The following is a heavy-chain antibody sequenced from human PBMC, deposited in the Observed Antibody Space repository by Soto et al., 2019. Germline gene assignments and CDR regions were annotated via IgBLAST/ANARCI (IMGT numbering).Heavy chain of an antibody. D-gene: IGHD7-27*01. J-gene: IGHJ4*02. CDR3: ARGPAGDKVDY. Sequence: QVQLQESGPGLVEPSQTLSLTCTVSGGSISSGGYFWSWIRQPPGKGLEWIGHVYNIGSTYSNPSLTSRVTILVDTSKNQFSLRLSFVTAADTAVYYCARGPAGDKVDYWGQGTLVTVSS. V-gene: IGHV4-30-4*01. CDR2: VYNIGST. CDR1: GGSISSGGYF.